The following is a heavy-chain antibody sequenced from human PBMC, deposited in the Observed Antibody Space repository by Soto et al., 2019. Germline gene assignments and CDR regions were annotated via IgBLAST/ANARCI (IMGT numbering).Heavy chain of an antibody. CDR3: ARGVEEMATTTAVWSFDL. D-gene: IGHD1-1*01. Sequence: QVQLVQSGAEVKKPGSLVKVSCKASGDTFSSHAFGWVRQAPGQGLEWMGGIIPFFGTANYAQKFEGRVAITADESTTTAYMELSSLRSEDTAVYYCARGVEEMATTTAVWSFDLWGRGTLVTVSS. J-gene: IGHJ2*01. CDR2: IIPFFGTA. V-gene: IGHV1-69*01. CDR1: GDTFSSHA.